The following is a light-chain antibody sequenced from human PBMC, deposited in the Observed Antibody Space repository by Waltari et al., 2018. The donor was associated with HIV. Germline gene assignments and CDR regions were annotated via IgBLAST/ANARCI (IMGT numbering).Light chain of an antibody. J-gene: IGKJ1*01. CDR3: HQYNNWPQT. CDR2: GAS. CDR1: QSVRSN. V-gene: IGKV3-15*01. Sequence: EIVMTQSPATLPVSLGERATLSCRASQSVRSNLACYQQKPGQAPRVLIYGASTRATRIPARFSGSGSGTQFTLPISSLQSEDFAVYYCHQYNNWPQTFGQGTKVEIK.